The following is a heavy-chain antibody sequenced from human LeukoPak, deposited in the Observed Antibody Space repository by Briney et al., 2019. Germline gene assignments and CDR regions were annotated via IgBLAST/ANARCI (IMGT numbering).Heavy chain of an antibody. J-gene: IGHJ4*02. CDR3: AREAVNYYDSSGRDFDY. V-gene: IGHV4-39*07. CDR2: VHYSGST. Sequence: SETLSLTCTVSGGSISSNSYYWGWIRQPPGKGLEWIGSVHYSGSTYYNPSLKSRVTLSVDTSKHQFSLKLSSVTAADTAVYYCAREAVNYYDSSGRDFDYWGQGTLVTVSS. D-gene: IGHD3-22*01. CDR1: GGSISSNSYY.